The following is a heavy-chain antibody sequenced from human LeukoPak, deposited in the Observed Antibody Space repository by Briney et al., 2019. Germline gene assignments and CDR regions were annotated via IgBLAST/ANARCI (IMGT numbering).Heavy chain of an antibody. Sequence: ASVKVSCKPSGYTFTGYYMHWVRQAPGQGLEWTGWINPNSGGTNYAQKFQGRVTMTRDTSISTAYMELSSLRSEDSAVYYCARVPNRGDKFDPWGQGTLVTVSS. J-gene: IGHJ5*02. D-gene: IGHD4-17*01. CDR2: INPNSGGT. V-gene: IGHV1-2*02. CDR1: GYTFTGYY. CDR3: ARVPNRGDKFDP.